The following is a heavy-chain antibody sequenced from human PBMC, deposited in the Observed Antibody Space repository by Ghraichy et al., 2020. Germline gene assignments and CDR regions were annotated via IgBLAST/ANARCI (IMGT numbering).Heavy chain of an antibody. D-gene: IGHD6-19*01. Sequence: GGSLRLSCAASGFTFSSYSMNWVRQAPGKGLEWVSSISSSSSYIYYADSVKGRFTISRDNAKNSLYLQMNSLRAEDTAVYYCSGIAVAGTTNSAYYYYGMDVWGQGTTVTVSS. V-gene: IGHV3-21*01. CDR3: SGIAVAGTTNSAYYYYGMDV. CDR1: GFTFSSYS. CDR2: ISSSSSYI. J-gene: IGHJ6*02.